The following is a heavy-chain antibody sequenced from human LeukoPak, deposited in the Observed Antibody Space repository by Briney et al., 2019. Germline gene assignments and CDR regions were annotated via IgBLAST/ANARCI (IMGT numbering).Heavy chain of an antibody. Sequence: GSSVTVSCKASGGTFSIYAISWVRQAPGQGLEWMGRIIPILGIANYAQKFQGRVTITADKSTSTAYMELSSLRSEDTAVYYCAREPESGIHADYWGQGTLVTVSS. J-gene: IGHJ4*02. CDR1: GGTFSIYA. CDR2: IIPILGIA. V-gene: IGHV1-69*04. CDR3: AREPESGIHADY.